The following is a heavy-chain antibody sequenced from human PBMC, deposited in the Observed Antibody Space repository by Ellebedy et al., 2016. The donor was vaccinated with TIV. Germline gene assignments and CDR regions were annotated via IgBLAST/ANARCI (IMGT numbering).Heavy chain of an antibody. D-gene: IGHD2-8*01. J-gene: IGHJ4*02. CDR3: ASCHCANGVCYLFDY. V-gene: IGHV3-7*03. Sequence: PGGSLRLSCAASGLRFSNYWISWVRQAPGKELEWVANIKKDGSERFYVDSVKGRFTISRDNAKNSFDLQMNNLRAEDTAVYYCASCHCANGVCYLFDYWGQGTLVTVSS. CDR2: IKKDGSER. CDR1: GLRFSNYW.